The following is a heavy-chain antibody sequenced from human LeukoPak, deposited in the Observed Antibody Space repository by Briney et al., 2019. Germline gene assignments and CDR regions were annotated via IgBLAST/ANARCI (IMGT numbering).Heavy chain of an antibody. Sequence: GGSLRLSCAASGFTFSSYAMSWVRQAPGKGLEWVSAISGSGGSTYYADSVKGRFTISRDNSKNTLYLQMNSLRAEDTAVYYCAKARLYTSGSYYLFDYWGQGTLVTVSS. D-gene: IGHD3-10*01. CDR1: GFTFSSYA. CDR3: AKARLYTSGSYYLFDY. J-gene: IGHJ4*02. V-gene: IGHV3-23*01. CDR2: ISGSGGST.